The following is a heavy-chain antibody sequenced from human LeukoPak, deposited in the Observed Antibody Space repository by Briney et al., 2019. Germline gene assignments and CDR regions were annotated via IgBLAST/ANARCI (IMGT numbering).Heavy chain of an antibody. J-gene: IGHJ3*02. CDR2: ISTSGAST. CDR1: GFTFSNYA. CDR3: AKYSSWDPYYGAFDI. D-gene: IGHD3-10*01. Sequence: GGSLRLSCAASGFTFSNYAMSWVRQAPGKGLEWVSRISTSGASTYYADSVKGRFTISRDNSKNTLSLQVNSLRAEDTAVYYCAKYSSWDPYYGAFDIWGQGTMVTVSS. V-gene: IGHV3-23*01.